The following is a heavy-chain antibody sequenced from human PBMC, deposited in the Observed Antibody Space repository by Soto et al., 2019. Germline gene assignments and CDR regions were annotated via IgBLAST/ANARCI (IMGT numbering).Heavy chain of an antibody. CDR1: GFTFSNYA. D-gene: IGHD4-4*01. Sequence: QVQLVESGGGVVQPGRSLRLSCAASGFTFSNYAMHWVRQAPGKGLEWVAVISFDGSNKYYADSVKGRFTISRDNSKNTLYLRMSSLRAEDTAVYYCARDRLTTTVTHRYWGQGTLVTVSS. V-gene: IGHV3-30-3*01. J-gene: IGHJ4*02. CDR3: ARDRLTTTVTHRY. CDR2: ISFDGSNK.